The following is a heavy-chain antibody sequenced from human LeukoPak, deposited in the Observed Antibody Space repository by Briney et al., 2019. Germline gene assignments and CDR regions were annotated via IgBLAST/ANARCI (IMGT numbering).Heavy chain of an antibody. V-gene: IGHV3-53*01. CDR2: IYTGGST. J-gene: IGHJ5*02. CDR3: ASRNR. Sequence: GSLRLSCVASGFSVSNYYMSWVRQAPGKGLEWVSVIYTGGSTHYVDSVKGRFTISRDNSKNTLYLQMNSLRAEDTAMYYCASRNRWGQGTLVTVSS. CDR1: GFSVSNYY.